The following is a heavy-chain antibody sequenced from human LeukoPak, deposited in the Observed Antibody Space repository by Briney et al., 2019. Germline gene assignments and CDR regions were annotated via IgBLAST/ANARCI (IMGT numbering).Heavy chain of an antibody. J-gene: IGHJ4*02. CDR1: GFIFRSNW. D-gene: IGHD5-12*01. CDR3: TRVRGYDFDF. Sequence: GGSLRLSCAASGFIFRSNWMHWVRQAPGKGLVWVSRINEDGSTTNHADSVKGRFTISRDNAKNTLYLQMNSLRAEDTAVYYCTRVRGYDFDFWGQGTLVTVSS. CDR2: INEDGSTT. V-gene: IGHV3-74*01.